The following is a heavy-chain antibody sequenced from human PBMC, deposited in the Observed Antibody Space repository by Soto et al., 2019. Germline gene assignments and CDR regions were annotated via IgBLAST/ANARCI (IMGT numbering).Heavy chain of an antibody. Sequence: SVKVSCKASGGTFSSYAISWVRQAPGQGLEWMGGIIPIFGTANYAQKFQGRVTITADESTSTAYMELSSLRSEDTAVYYCARGDYGDHDYYYYGMDVWGQGTTVTVSS. J-gene: IGHJ6*02. CDR3: ARGDYGDHDYYYYGMDV. CDR1: GGTFSSYA. D-gene: IGHD4-17*01. V-gene: IGHV1-69*13. CDR2: IIPIFGTA.